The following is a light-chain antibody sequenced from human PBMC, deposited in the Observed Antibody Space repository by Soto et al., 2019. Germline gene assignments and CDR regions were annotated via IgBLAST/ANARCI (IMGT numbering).Light chain of an antibody. CDR3: QQYNNWPQT. V-gene: IGKV3-15*01. CDR2: GAS. CDR1: QSVSSK. J-gene: IGKJ2*01. Sequence: EIVMTQSPVTLSVSPGERATISCRASQSVSSKLAWYQQKPGQAPRLLIYGASTRATGIPARFSGSGSGTEFTLSISSLQSEDFAVYYCQQYNNWPQTFGQGTKVDNK.